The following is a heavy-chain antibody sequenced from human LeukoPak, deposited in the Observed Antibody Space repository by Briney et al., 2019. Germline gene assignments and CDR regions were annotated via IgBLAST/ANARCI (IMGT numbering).Heavy chain of an antibody. CDR2: INPNSGGT. CDR3: LLRYYDSSGYYYHPSRDY. Sequence: ASVKVSCKASGYTFTGYYMHWVRQAPGQGLEWMGWINPNSGGTNYAQKFQGRVTMTRDTSISTAYMELSRLRSDDTAVYYCLLRYYDSSGYYYHPSRDYWGQGTLVTVSS. D-gene: IGHD3-22*01. V-gene: IGHV1-2*02. J-gene: IGHJ4*02. CDR1: GYTFTGYY.